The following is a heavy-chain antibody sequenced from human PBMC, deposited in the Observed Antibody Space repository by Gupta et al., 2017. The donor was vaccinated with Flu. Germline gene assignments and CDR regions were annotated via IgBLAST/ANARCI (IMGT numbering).Heavy chain of an antibody. V-gene: IGHV5-10-1*01. D-gene: IGHD1-7*01. CDR3: GRLDRGSITGTTRY. Sequence: EVQLVQSGAEMREPVESLRISCKGSGYSFSDYWITWVRQLPAKGLEWMARIDPSDSYSYYSPSFRGHVSISVDRSISTAYLQWSILKASDTAMYYCGRLDRGSITGTTRYWGQGTLVTVSS. CDR2: IDPSDSYS. CDR1: GYSFSDYW. J-gene: IGHJ4*02.